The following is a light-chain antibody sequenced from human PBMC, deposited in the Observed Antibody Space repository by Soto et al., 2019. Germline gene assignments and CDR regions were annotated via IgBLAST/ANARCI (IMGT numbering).Light chain of an antibody. J-gene: IGLJ1*01. V-gene: IGLV1-40*01. Sequence: QSVLTQPPSVSGAPGQWVTISCTGSSSNFGAGFDVHWYQQLPGTAPKLLIYDITNRPSGVPDRFSGSKSGTSASLAITGLQAEDEAVYYCQSYDRSLSGYAFGTGTKVTVL. CDR2: DIT. CDR1: SSNFGAGFD. CDR3: QSYDRSLSGYA.